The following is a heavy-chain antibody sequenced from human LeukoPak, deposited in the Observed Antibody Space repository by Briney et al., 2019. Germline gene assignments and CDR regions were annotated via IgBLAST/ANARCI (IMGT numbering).Heavy chain of an antibody. CDR1: GGSISSGGYY. D-gene: IGHD1-26*01. V-gene: IGHV4-31*03. CDR3: ARELLGAPTPGAY. CDR2: IYYSGST. Sequence: SQTLSLTCTVSGGSISSGGYYWSWIRQHPGKGLEWIGYIYYSGSTYYNPSLKSRVTMSLDRSKNQFSLELTSVTAADSGVYYCARELLGAPTPGAYWGQGTLVTVSS. J-gene: IGHJ4*02.